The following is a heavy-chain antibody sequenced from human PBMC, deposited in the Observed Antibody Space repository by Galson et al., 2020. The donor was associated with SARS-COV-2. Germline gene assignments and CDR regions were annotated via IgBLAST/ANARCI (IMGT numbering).Heavy chain of an antibody. Sequence: SETLSLTCGVYGASISDDYWTWIRQPPGKGLQWVGEVTHSGDTSYNPSLGGRLTLSVDKSKNQISLKLKSLSAADTAVYYCARARKDPEYGGTFPNYYYYYYMDVWDTGTTVTVSS. CDR1: GASISDDY. D-gene: IGHD5-12*01. J-gene: IGHJ6*03. CDR2: VTHSGDT. V-gene: IGHV4-34*01. CDR3: ARARKDPEYGGTFPNYYYYYYMDV.